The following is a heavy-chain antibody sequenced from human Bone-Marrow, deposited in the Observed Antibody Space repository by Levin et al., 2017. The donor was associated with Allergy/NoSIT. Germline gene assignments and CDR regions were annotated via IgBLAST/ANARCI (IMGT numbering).Heavy chain of an antibody. CDR2: IKQDGSEK. CDR1: GFTFSSYW. D-gene: IGHD2-2*02. J-gene: IGHJ3*02. CDR3: ARGMEPDAISPSNALDI. Sequence: PGGSLRLSCAASGFTFSSYWMSWVRQAPGNGLEWVANIKQDGSEKYYVDSVKGRFTISRDIAKNSLYLQMNSLRVEDTAVYYCARGMEPDAISPSNALDIWGQGTMVTVSS. V-gene: IGHV3-7*04.